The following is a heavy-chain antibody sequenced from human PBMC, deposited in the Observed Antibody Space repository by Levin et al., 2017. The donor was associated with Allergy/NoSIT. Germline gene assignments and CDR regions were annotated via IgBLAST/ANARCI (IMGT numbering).Heavy chain of an antibody. CDR3: ARQRLLTVPGLIRPGAFDY. CDR2: IYYTGST. CDR1: GGSISTYY. D-gene: IGHD6-19*01. V-gene: IGHV4-59*08. Sequence: SQTLSLTCTVSGGSISTYYWSWVRQPPGKGLEWIAYIYYTGSTNYSPSLRSRVTISLDTSNNQFSLKLNSMTAADTAVYYCARQRLLTVPGLIRPGAFDYWGQGTLVTVSS. J-gene: IGHJ4*02.